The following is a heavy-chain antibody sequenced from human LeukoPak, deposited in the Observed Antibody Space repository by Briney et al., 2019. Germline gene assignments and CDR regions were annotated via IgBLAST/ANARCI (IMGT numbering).Heavy chain of an antibody. CDR1: GFTFSSYG. CDR3: ARASRITMVRGVIGPDY. D-gene: IGHD3-10*01. V-gene: IGHV3-33*01. Sequence: GGSLRLPCAASGFTFSSYGMHWVRQAPGKGLEWVAVIWYDGSNKYYADSVKGRFTISRDNSKNTLYLQMNSLRAEDTAVYYCARASRITMVRGVIGPDYWGQGTLVTVSS. J-gene: IGHJ4*02. CDR2: IWYDGSNK.